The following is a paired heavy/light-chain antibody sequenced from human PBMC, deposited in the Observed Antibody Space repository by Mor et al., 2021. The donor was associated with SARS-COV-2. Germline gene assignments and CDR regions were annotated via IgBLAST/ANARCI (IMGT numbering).Light chain of an antibody. Sequence: DIQMTQSPSSLSASVGDRVTITCRASQGIRNDLGWYQQKPGKAPKRLIYAASSLQSGVPSRFSGSGSGTEFTLTISSLQPEDFATYYCLQHNSYPPAFGQGTKLEIK. J-gene: IGKJ2*01. CDR3: LQHNSYPPA. CDR1: QGIRND. V-gene: IGKV1-17*01. CDR2: AAS.
Heavy chain of an antibody. V-gene: IGHV1-69*01. J-gene: IGHJ4*02. CDR3: ASGLDYYDSSGYPGNYFDY. D-gene: IGHD3-22*01. CDR2: IIPIFGTA. CDR1: GGTFSSYA. Sequence: QVQLVQSGAEVKKPGSSVKVSCKASGGTFSSYAISWVRQAPGQGLEWMGGIIPIFGTANYAQKFQGRVTITADESTSTAYMELSSLRSEDTAVYYCASGLDYYDSSGYPGNYFDYWGQGTLVTVSS.